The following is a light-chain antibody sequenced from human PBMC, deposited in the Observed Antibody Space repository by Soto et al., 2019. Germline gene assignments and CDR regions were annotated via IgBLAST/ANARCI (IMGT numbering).Light chain of an antibody. Sequence: ALTQPASVSGSPGQSITISCTGTSSDVGSYNLVSWYQQHPGKAPKLMIYEGSKRPSGVSNRFSGSKSGNTASLTISGLQAEDEADYYCCSYAGSMVFGGGTKLTVL. CDR3: CSYAGSMV. CDR1: SSDVGSYNL. CDR2: EGS. V-gene: IGLV2-23*01. J-gene: IGLJ2*01.